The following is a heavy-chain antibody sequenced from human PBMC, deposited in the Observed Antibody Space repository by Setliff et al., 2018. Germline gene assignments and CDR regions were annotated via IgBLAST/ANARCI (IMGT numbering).Heavy chain of an antibody. CDR2: IRYDANNK. V-gene: IGHV3-30*02. CDR1: GFTFSSYG. J-gene: IGHJ1*01. CDR3: AKNHDSSGYYSYFQH. Sequence: LSLTCAASGFTFSSYGMHWVRQAPGKGLEWVAFIRYDANNKYYADSVKGRFTISRDNPKNTLYLQMNSLRAEDTAVYYCAKNHDSSGYYSYFQHWGQGTLVTVSS. D-gene: IGHD3-22*01.